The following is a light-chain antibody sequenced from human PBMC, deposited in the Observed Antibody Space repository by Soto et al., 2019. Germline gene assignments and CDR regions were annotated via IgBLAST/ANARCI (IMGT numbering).Light chain of an antibody. CDR1: QSVSSSY. Sequence: EVVMTQSPGTLSLSPGERATLCCRTSQSVSSSYLAWYQQKPGPAPRLLIYGASSRATGIPDRFSGSGSGTDFTLTISRLEPEDFAVYYCQQYGSSPRTFGQGTKVDIK. V-gene: IGKV3-20*01. CDR2: GAS. CDR3: QQYGSSPRT. J-gene: IGKJ1*01.